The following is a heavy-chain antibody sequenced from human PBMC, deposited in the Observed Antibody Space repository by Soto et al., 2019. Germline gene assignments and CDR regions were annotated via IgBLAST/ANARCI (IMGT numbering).Heavy chain of an antibody. CDR2: MSYDGNNQ. J-gene: IGHJ4*02. D-gene: IGHD3-16*02. Sequence: GGSLRLSCAASGFTFSSYGMHWVRQAPGKGLEWVAIMSYDGNNQYYADSVKGRFTISRDNFKNTLYLQMNSLRAEDTAVYYCAKALGELSPESFDYWGQGILVTVSS. CDR1: GFTFSSYG. CDR3: AKALGELSPESFDY. V-gene: IGHV3-30*18.